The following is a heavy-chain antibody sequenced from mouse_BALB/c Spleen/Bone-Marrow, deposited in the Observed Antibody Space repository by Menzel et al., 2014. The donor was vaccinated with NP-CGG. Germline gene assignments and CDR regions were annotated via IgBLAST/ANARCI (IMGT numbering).Heavy chain of an antibody. Sequence: DVKLQESGPGLVKPSQTVSLTCTVTGISITTGNYRWSWIRQFPGNKLERIGYIYYSGTITYNPSLTSRTTITRDTSKNQFFLEMNSLTAEDTATYYCARGAMITTGYFDYWGQGTTLTVSS. CDR1: GISITTGNYR. J-gene: IGHJ2*01. CDR3: ARGAMITTGYFDY. V-gene: IGHV3-5*02. D-gene: IGHD2-4*01. CDR2: IYYSGTI.